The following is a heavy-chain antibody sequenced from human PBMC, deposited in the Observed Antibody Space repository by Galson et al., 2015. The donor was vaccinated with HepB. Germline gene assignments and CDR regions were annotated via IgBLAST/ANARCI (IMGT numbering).Heavy chain of an antibody. J-gene: IGHJ3*02. Sequence: SLRLSCAVSGFTFSSYDMNWVRQAPGKGLEWVSYINRGSNTIYYADSVKGRFTISRDNAQNSLYLQMNGLRAEDTAVYYCARDLAYCGGDCYSDGAFDIWGQGTMVTVSS. D-gene: IGHD2-21*02. CDR3: ARDLAYCGGDCYSDGAFDI. CDR2: INRGSNTI. CDR1: GFTFSSYD. V-gene: IGHV3-48*03.